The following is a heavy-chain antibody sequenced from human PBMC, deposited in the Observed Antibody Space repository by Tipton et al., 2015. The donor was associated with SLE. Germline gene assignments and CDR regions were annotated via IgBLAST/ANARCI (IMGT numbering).Heavy chain of an antibody. J-gene: IGHJ4*02. D-gene: IGHD4-17*01. CDR1: GGSFTSGSHY. CDR2: INYFGST. V-gene: IGHV4-39*07. Sequence: LRLSCSVSGGSFTSGSHYWGWVRQPPGKGLEWIGSINYFGSTYHNPSLKSRVTISVDTSKNQFSLILTSVTVADTAVYYCARPYGDYWGQGLLVSVSS. CDR3: ARPYGDY.